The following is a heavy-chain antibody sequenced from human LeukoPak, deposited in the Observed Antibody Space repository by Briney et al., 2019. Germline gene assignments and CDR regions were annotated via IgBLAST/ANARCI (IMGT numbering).Heavy chain of an antibody. CDR2: ISGYNGNT. V-gene: IGHV1-18*01. CDR3: ARGLDAAAGLANFDY. Sequence: ASVKVSCKSSGYTFSHFGVNWVRQAPGQGLEWMGWISGYNGNTNYAQKFQGRLTISTDPATSTVYMELSSLTSDDAAMYYCARGLDAAAGLANFDYWGQGTLVTVSS. CDR1: GYTFSHFG. D-gene: IGHD6-25*01. J-gene: IGHJ4*02.